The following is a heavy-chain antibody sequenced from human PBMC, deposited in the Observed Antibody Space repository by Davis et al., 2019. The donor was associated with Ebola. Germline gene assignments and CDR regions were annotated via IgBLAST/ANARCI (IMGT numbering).Heavy chain of an antibody. Sequence: GGSLRLSCAASGFTFSSYAMSWVRQAPGKGLEWVSSISSSSSYIYYADSVKGRFTISRDNAKNSLYLQMNSLRAEDTAVYYCARDGGDEYQLLWWPNFDYWGQGTLVTVSS. V-gene: IGHV3-21*01. CDR3: ARDGGDEYQLLWWPNFDY. CDR2: ISSSSSYI. D-gene: IGHD2-2*01. CDR1: GFTFSSYA. J-gene: IGHJ4*02.